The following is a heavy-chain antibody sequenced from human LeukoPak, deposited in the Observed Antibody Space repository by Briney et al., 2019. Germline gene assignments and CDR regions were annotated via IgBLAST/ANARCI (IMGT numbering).Heavy chain of an antibody. CDR3: ARQEIGLRSFDP. CDR2: VYYTGST. CDR1: GGSISSALYH. Sequence: SETLSLTCTVSGGSISSALYHWGWIPQPPGKNLEGLGSVYYTGSTHNNPSLKSRVTISVDTSKNQFSLNLSSVTAADAAVYYCARQEIGLRSFDPWGQGTLVTVSS. D-gene: IGHD3/OR15-3a*01. J-gene: IGHJ5*02. V-gene: IGHV4-39*01.